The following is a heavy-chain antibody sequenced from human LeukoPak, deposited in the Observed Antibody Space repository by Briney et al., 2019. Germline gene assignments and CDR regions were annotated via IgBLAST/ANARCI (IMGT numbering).Heavy chain of an antibody. CDR2: IAVVNGNT. D-gene: IGHD3-16*01. V-gene: IGHV1-58*02. Sequence: SVKVSCKASGFTFTSSAMQWVRQARGQRLEWIGWIAVVNGNTNYAQKFQERVTITRDMSTSTAYMELSSLRSEDTAVYYCAASFGGPYDYWGQGTLVTVSS. J-gene: IGHJ4*02. CDR3: AASFGGPYDY. CDR1: GFTFTSSA.